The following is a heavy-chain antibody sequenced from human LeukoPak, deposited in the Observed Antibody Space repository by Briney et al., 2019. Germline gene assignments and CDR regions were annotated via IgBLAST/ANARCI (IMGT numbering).Heavy chain of an antibody. J-gene: IGHJ4*02. CDR3: ARVLTDDQQLVLEWGPFDY. D-gene: IGHD6-13*01. CDR1: GVSFSGYY. Sequence: SETLSLTCAVYGVSFSGYYWSWIRQPPGKGLEWIGEINHSGSTNYNPSLKSRVTISVDTSKNQFSLKLSSVTAADTAVYYCARVLTDDQQLVLEWGPFDYWGQGTLVTVSS. CDR2: INHSGST. V-gene: IGHV4-34*01.